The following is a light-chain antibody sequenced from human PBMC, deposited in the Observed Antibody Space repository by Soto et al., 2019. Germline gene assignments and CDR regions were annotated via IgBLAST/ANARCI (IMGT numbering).Light chain of an antibody. CDR3: PQGKTFPFT. CDR2: TVS. V-gene: IGKV1-12*01. CDR1: HGVSGW. J-gene: IGKJ3*01. Sequence: IQMTQSPSSVSASVGDTVTLSCQTSHGVSGWLAWYQQKPGKAPTLLIYTVSNLQSGVPSRFSGSGSGTDFSLTITNLQPEDFANYFCPQGKTFPFTFGPGTKVEVK.